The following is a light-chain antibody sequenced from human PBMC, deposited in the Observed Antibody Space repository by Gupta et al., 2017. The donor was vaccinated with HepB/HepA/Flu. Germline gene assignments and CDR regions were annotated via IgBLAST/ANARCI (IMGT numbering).Light chain of an antibody. CDR2: GAS. J-gene: IGKJ4*01. V-gene: IGKV4-1*01. Sequence: GASTRESGVPDRFSGSGSGTDFSLIISSLQAEDVAIYYCQQYYSISSFGGWTKVEI. CDR3: QQYYSISS.